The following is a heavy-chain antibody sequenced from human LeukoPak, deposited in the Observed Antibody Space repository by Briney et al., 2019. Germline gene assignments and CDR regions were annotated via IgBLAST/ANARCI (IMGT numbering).Heavy chain of an antibody. CDR3: ARHALSSSGSFDY. CDR1: GYSFTSYW. CDR2: IDPSDSYT. V-gene: IGHV5-10-1*01. Sequence: GESLKISCKGAGYSFTSYWISWVRQMPGEGLEGMGRIDPSDSYTNYNPSFQGHVTISADKSISTAYLQWSSLKASDTTMYYGARHALSSSGSFDYRGQGTLVTVSS. D-gene: IGHD6-19*01. J-gene: IGHJ4*02.